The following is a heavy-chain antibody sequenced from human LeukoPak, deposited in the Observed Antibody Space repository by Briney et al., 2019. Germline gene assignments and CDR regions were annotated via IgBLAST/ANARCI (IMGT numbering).Heavy chain of an antibody. D-gene: IGHD2-15*01. CDR1: GYSFILYG. J-gene: IGHJ5*02. Sequence: ASVKVSCKTSGYSFILYGISWVRQAPGQGPEWMGWISTSTGDTKYTQKFQGRVTLTTDTSTSTAYMELSRLRSDDTAVYYCARDRVQDCSGGSCYSNWFDPWGQGTLVTVSS. V-gene: IGHV1-18*01. CDR2: ISTSTGDT. CDR3: ARDRVQDCSGGSCYSNWFDP.